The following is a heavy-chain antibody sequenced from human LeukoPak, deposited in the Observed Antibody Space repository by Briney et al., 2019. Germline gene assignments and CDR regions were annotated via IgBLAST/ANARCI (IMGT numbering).Heavy chain of an antibody. D-gene: IGHD5-18*01. CDR1: GGSISSSSYY. CDR2: IYYSGST. CDR3: ATVDTARAYFDY. Sequence: SETLSLTCTVSGGSISSSSYYWGWIRQPPAKGLEWIGSIYYSGSTYYNPSLKSRVTISVDTSKNQFSLKLTPLTATDTAVYYCATVDTARAYFDYWGQGTLLTVSS. V-gene: IGHV4-39*07. J-gene: IGHJ4*02.